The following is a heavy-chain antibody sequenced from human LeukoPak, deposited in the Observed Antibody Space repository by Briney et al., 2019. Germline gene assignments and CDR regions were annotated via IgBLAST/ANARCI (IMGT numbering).Heavy chain of an antibody. Sequence: PGGSLRLSCAASGFTFSTYAMNWVRQAPGKGLEWVAVIWYDGSNKYYADSVKGRFTISRDNSKNTLYLQMNSLRAEDTAVYYCAREDQQQLAGDYWGQGTLVTVSS. CDR1: GFTFSTYA. J-gene: IGHJ4*02. V-gene: IGHV3-33*08. D-gene: IGHD6-13*01. CDR3: AREDQQQLAGDY. CDR2: IWYDGSNK.